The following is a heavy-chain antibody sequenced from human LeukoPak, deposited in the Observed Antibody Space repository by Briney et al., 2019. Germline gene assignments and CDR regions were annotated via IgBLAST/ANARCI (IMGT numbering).Heavy chain of an antibody. D-gene: IGHD1-26*01. J-gene: IGHJ4*02. Sequence: GGSLRLSCSASGFTFSSYGMHWVRQAPGKGLEWVAVISYDGGNKYYADSVKGRFTISRDNSKNTLYLQMNSLRAEDTAVYYCAKDRPRIVGASYFDYWGQGTLVTVSS. CDR2: ISYDGGNK. CDR1: GFTFSSYG. CDR3: AKDRPRIVGASYFDY. V-gene: IGHV3-30*18.